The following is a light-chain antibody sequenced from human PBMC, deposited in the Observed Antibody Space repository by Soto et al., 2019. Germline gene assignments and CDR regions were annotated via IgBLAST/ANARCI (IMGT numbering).Light chain of an antibody. CDR1: QSISRT. J-gene: IGKJ4*01. CDR2: DAS. Sequence: EIVLTQSPDTLSVSPGERATLSCRASQSISRTLAWYQQKSGQPPRLLIYDASTSATGFPARFSGSGSGTEFTRTISSLQSEDFEVYYCPQYNNWPLTFGGGTTVEIK. CDR3: PQYNNWPLT. V-gene: IGKV3D-15*01.